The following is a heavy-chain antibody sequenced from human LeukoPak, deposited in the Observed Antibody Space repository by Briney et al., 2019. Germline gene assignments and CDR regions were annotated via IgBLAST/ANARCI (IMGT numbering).Heavy chain of an antibody. CDR1: GGTFSSYA. D-gene: IGHD3-10*01. Sequence: SVKVSCKASGGTFSSYAISWVRQAPGQGLEWMGRIIPILGIANYAQKFQGRVTITADKSTSTAYMELSSLRSEDTAVYYCAREWYGESNTSPYYYYYGMDVWGQGTTVTVSS. J-gene: IGHJ6*02. V-gene: IGHV1-69*04. CDR2: IIPILGIA. CDR3: AREWYGESNTSPYYYYYGMDV.